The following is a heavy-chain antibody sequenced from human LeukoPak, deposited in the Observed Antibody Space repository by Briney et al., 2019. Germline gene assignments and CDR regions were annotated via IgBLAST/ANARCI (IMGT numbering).Heavy chain of an antibody. CDR2: IYSDGSI. Sequence: GGPLRLSCAASGFSVGGNYISWVRQAPGKGLEWVSMIYSDGSIFHADSVKGRFTMSRDNSRNTLDLQMNSLRVEDTAVYFCARDRRRLRGMNGDGDAFDIWGQGTMVTVSS. CDR3: ARDRRRLRGMNGDGDAFDI. V-gene: IGHV3-53*01. D-gene: IGHD1-1*01. CDR1: GFSVGGNY. J-gene: IGHJ3*02.